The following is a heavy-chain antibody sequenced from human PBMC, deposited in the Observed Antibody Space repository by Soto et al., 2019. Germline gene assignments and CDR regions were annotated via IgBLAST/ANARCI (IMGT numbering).Heavy chain of an antibody. CDR3: ARLNVDTAMVSWYFDL. D-gene: IGHD5-18*01. J-gene: IGHJ2*01. CDR1: GGSISSGGYY. V-gene: IGHV4-31*03. CDR2: IYYSGST. Sequence: QVQLQESGPGLVKPSQTLSLTCTVSGGSISSGGYYWSWIRQHPGKGLEWIGYIYYSGSTYYNPSLTSRVTIAVDTSKHQFTLKLSSVTAADTAVYYCARLNVDTAMVSWYFDLWGRGTLVTVSS.